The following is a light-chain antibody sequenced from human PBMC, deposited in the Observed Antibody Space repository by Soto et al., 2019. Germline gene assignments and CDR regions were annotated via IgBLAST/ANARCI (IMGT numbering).Light chain of an antibody. J-gene: IGKJ4*01. CDR3: QQYDTSPPLT. Sequence: EIVLTQSPGTLSLSPGDRATLSCRASQSVRSNYLAWYQQKPGQAPRLLLYGASSRAIGIPDRLSGSGSGTEFTLTISRLEPEDFAVYYCQQYDTSPPLTFGGGTKVDIK. V-gene: IGKV3-20*01. CDR1: QSVRSNY. CDR2: GAS.